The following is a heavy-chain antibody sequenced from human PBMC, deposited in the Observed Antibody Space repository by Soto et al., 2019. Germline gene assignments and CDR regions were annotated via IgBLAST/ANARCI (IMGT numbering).Heavy chain of an antibody. J-gene: IGHJ4*02. D-gene: IGHD4-17*01. CDR2: ISSSSSTI. CDR3: ATLNDYGDYYFDY. CDR1: GFAFSRYS. Sequence: EVQLVESGGGLVQPGGSLRLSCAASGFAFSRYSTNWVRQAPGKGLEWVSYISSSSSTIYYADSVKGRFTISRDNAKNSLYLQMNSLRAEDTAVYYCATLNDYGDYYFDYWGQGTLSPSPQ. V-gene: IGHV3-48*01.